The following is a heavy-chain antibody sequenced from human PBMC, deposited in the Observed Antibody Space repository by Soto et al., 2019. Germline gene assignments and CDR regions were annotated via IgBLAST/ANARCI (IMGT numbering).Heavy chain of an antibody. CDR2: INHSGST. J-gene: IGHJ4*02. CDR3: ARGGVGAIGF. CDR1: GGSFSGYY. D-gene: IGHD1-26*01. V-gene: IGHV4-34*01. Sequence: LSLTCAVYGGSFSGYYWSWIRQPPGKGLEWIGEINHSGSTNYNPSLKSRVTISVDTSKNQFSLKLSSVTAADTAVYYCARGGVGAIGFWGQGTLVTVSS.